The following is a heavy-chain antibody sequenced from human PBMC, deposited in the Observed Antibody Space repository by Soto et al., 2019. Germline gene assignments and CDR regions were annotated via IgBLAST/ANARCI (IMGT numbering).Heavy chain of an antibody. CDR2: INPSGGST. D-gene: IGHD2-21*01. CDR3: AREGEGIAGFDD. Sequence: QVQLVQSGAEVKKPGASVKVSCKASGYTFTSYYMHWVRQAPGQGLEGMGIINPSGGSTSYGQKFQGGVTMTSNTSTSTVYMELSSLRPEDTDVYYCAREGEGIAGFDDWGQGTLDTVSS. J-gene: IGHJ4*02. CDR1: GYTFTSYY. V-gene: IGHV1-46*03.